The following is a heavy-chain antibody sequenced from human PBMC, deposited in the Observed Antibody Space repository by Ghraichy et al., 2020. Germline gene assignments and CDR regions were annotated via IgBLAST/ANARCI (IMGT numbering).Heavy chain of an antibody. CDR3: ARDDYYDSSGYGDAFDI. V-gene: IGHV4-38-2*01. CDR2: IYHSGST. D-gene: IGHD3-22*01. J-gene: IGHJ3*02. CDR1: GYSISSGYY. Sequence: SETLSLTCAVSGYSISSGYYWGWIRQPPGKGLEWIGSIYHSGSTYYNPSLKSRVTISVDTSKNQFSLKLSSVTAADTAVYYCARDDYYDSSGYGDAFDIWGQGTMVTVSS.